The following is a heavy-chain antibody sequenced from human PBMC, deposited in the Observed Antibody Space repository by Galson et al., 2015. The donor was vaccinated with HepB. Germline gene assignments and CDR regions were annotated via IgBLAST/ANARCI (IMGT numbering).Heavy chain of an antibody. J-gene: IGHJ4*02. CDR1: GGTFSSYA. Sequence: SVKVSCKASGGTFSSYAISRVRQAPGQGLEWMGRIIPILGIANYAQKFQGRVTITADKSTSTAYMELSSLRSEDTAVYYCARGYSGYDQFDYWGQGTLVTVSS. V-gene: IGHV1-69*04. CDR2: IIPILGIA. D-gene: IGHD5-12*01. CDR3: ARGYSGYDQFDY.